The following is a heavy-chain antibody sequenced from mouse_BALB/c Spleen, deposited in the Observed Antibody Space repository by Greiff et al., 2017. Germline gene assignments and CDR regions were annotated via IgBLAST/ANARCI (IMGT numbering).Heavy chain of an antibody. J-gene: IGHJ2*01. Sequence: QVQLQQSGPELVRPGVSVKISCKGSSYTFTDYAMHWVKQSHAKSLEWIGVISTYYGNTNYNQKFKGKATLTVDKSSSTAHMELLSLTSEDSAVYYCGRGKNDGYYFDYWGQGTTLTVSS. CDR2: ISTYYGNT. D-gene: IGHD2-3*01. CDR1: SYTFTDYA. V-gene: IGHV1-67*01. CDR3: GRGKNDGYYFDY.